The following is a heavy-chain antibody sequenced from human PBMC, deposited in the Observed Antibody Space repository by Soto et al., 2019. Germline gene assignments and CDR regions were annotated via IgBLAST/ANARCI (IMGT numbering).Heavy chain of an antibody. CDR3: ARDQSYYDSSRSLFLNYGMDV. J-gene: IGHJ6*02. CDR1: GFTITNTY. Sequence: EVQLVESGGGLIQPGGSLRLSCTASGFTITNTYMTWVRQAPGKKLEWVSFIYNGETTYYADSVRGRFTISRDNSKNTLYLQMNSLRAEDTAVYYCARDQSYYDSSRSLFLNYGMDVWGQGTTVTVSS. CDR2: IYNGETT. V-gene: IGHV3-53*01. D-gene: IGHD3-22*01.